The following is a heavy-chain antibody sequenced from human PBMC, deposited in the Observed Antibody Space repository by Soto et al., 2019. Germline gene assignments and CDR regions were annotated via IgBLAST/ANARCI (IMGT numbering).Heavy chain of an antibody. CDR1: GFTFSSYG. V-gene: IGHV3-30*18. CDR3: AKIQTPIVVVPAAIAPLDP. Sequence: GGSLRLSCAASGFTFSSYGMHWVRQAPGKGLEWVAVISYDGSNKYYADPVKGRFTISRDNSKNTLYLQMNSLRAEDTAVYYCAKIQTPIVVVPAAIAPLDPWGQGTLVTVSS. J-gene: IGHJ5*02. CDR2: ISYDGSNK. D-gene: IGHD2-2*01.